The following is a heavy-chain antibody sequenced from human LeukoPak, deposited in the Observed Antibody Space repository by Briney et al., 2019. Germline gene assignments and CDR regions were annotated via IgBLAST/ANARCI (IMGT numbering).Heavy chain of an antibody. Sequence: SETLSLTCTVSGGSISSYYWNWIRQPPGKGLEWIGYIYYTGYTNYNPSLKSRVTISVGTSKNQFSLRLTSVTAADTAVYYCARSPTKRVPEDYWGQGTLVTVSS. J-gene: IGHJ4*02. CDR1: GGSISSYY. CDR2: IYYTGYT. V-gene: IGHV4-59*12. CDR3: ARSPTKRVPEDY. D-gene: IGHD2-2*01.